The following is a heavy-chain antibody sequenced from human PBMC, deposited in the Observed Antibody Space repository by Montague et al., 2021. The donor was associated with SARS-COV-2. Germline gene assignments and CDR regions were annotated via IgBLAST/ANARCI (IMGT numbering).Heavy chain of an antibody. V-gene: IGHV4-59*12. Sequence: SETRSLTCTVSGGSISSYYWSWIRQPPGKGLEWIGYIYYSGSTNXNPSLKSRVTISVDTSKNQFSLKLSSVTAADTAVYYCARGGGYSYGGIDYWGQGTLVTVSS. CDR2: IYYSGST. J-gene: IGHJ4*02. D-gene: IGHD5-18*01. CDR1: GGSISSYY. CDR3: ARGGGYSYGGIDY.